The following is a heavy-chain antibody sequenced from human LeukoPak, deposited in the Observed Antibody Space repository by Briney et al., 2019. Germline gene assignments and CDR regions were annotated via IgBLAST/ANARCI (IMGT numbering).Heavy chain of an antibody. D-gene: IGHD5-24*01. CDR3: ARDYKYAFDN. Sequence: GGSLRLSCTASGFTFSDYSMNWVRQAPGKGLEWISYIGIDSGNTNYADSVKGRFTISGDKAKNSLYLQMNSLRVEDTAVYYCARDYKYAFDNWGQGTLVTVSS. V-gene: IGHV3-48*01. J-gene: IGHJ4*02. CDR2: IGIDSGNT. CDR1: GFTFSDYS.